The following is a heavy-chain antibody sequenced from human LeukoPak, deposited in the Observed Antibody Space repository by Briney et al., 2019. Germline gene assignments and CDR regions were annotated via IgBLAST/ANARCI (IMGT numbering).Heavy chain of an antibody. J-gene: IGHJ2*01. Sequence: PSETLSLTCTVSGDSISSYYWGWIRQPPGKGLEWIGSIYYSGSTYYNPSLKSRVTISVDTSKNQFSLKLSSVTAADTAVYYCARLSGGSWWYFDLWGRGTLVTVSS. CDR3: ARLSGGSWWYFDL. V-gene: IGHV4-39*01. CDR2: IYYSGST. D-gene: IGHD2-15*01. CDR1: GDSISSYY.